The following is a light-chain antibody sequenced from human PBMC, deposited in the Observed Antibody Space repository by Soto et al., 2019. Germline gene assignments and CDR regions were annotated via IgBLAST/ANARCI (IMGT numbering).Light chain of an antibody. V-gene: IGKV1-13*02. CDR3: QQFNGYPFT. CDR1: QGISSA. CDR2: DAS. J-gene: IGKJ4*01. Sequence: AIQLTQSPSSLSASVGDRVTMTCRASQGISSALAWYQQTPGRPPKLLVHDASSLESGVPSRFSGSGSGTDFTLTISSLQSEDFGTYYCQQFNGYPFTFGGGTKVEIK.